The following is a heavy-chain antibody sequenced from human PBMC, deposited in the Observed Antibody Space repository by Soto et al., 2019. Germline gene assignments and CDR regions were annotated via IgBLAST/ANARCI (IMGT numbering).Heavy chain of an antibody. V-gene: IGHV5-51*01. CDR2: IYPGDSDT. Sequence: RGESLKISCKGSGYSFTSYWIGWVRQMPGKGLEWMGIIYPGDSDTRYSPSFQGQVTISADKSISTAYLQWSSLKASDTAMYYCARLRKLNSYYYGMDVWGQGTTVPVSS. CDR3: ARLRKLNSYYYGMDV. J-gene: IGHJ6*02. CDR1: GYSFTSYW.